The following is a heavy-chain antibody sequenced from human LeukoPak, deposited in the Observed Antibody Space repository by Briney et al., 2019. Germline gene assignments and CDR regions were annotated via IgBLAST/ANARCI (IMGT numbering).Heavy chain of an antibody. Sequence: SETLSLTCTVSGGSISSYYWSWIRQPPGKGLEWIGYIYYSGSTNYNPSLKSRVTISVDTSKNQFSLKLSSVTAADTAVYYCARGYGSGKFFWFDPWGQGTLVTVSS. CDR2: IYYSGST. D-gene: IGHD3-10*01. CDR3: ARGYGSGKFFWFDP. CDR1: GGSISSYY. J-gene: IGHJ5*02. V-gene: IGHV4-59*01.